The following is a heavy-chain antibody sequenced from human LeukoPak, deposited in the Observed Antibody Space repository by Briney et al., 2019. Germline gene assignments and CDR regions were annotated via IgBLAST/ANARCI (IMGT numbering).Heavy chain of an antibody. Sequence: GGSLRLSCAASKFTFSSYAMSWVRQAPGKGLEWVSGISGSSDRTYYADSVKGRFTISRDNAKNSLYLQMNSLRAEDTAVYYCAKDSYSKGDYWGQGVLVTVSS. CDR2: ISGSSDRT. J-gene: IGHJ4*02. D-gene: IGHD6-13*01. CDR1: KFTFSSYA. CDR3: AKDSYSKGDY. V-gene: IGHV3-23*01.